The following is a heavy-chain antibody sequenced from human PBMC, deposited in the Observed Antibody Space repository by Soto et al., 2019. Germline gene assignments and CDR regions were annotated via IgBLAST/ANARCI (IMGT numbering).Heavy chain of an antibody. D-gene: IGHD3-10*01. J-gene: IGHJ4*02. CDR3: AKRGVATFGLSY. V-gene: IGHV3-74*01. CDR1: GFTSSSFW. CDR2: INTDGSST. Sequence: EVQLVESGGGLVQPGGSLRLSCAVSGFTSSSFWMHWVRQAPGEGLVWVSRINTDGSSTSYADSVKGRFTISRDNAKNTLYLQMNSLRVEDTAMYYCAKRGVATFGLSYWGQGTLLTVSS.